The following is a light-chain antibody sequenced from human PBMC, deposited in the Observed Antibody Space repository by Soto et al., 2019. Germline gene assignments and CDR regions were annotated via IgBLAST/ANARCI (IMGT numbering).Light chain of an antibody. J-gene: IGKJ4*01. V-gene: IGKV1-13*02. CDR2: DAS. Sequence: AIQLTQSPSSLSASVGDRVTITCRASQGISSALAWYQQKPGKAPKLLIYDASSLESGVPSRFSGRRSGTGFTLTIAGLQPEDFATYYCQQYESYSPLTFGGGTKVDIK. CDR1: QGISSA. CDR3: QQYESYSPLT.